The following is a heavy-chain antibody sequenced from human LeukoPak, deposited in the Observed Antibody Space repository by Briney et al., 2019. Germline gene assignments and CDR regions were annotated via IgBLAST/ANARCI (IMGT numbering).Heavy chain of an antibody. CDR1: GGSFSGYY. CDR2: INHSGST. D-gene: IGHD3-10*01. J-gene: IGHJ4*02. Sequence: PSETLSLTCAVYGGSFSGYYWSWIRQPLGKGLEWIGEINHSGSTNYNPSLKSRVTISVDTSKNQFSLKLSSVTAADTAVYYCARAITMVRGVLYYFDYWGQGTLVTVSS. CDR3: ARAITMVRGVLYYFDY. V-gene: IGHV4-34*01.